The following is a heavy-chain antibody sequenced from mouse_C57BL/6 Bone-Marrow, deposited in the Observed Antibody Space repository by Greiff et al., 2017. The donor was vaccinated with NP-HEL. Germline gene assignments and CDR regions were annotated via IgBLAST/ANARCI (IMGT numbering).Heavy chain of an antibody. J-gene: IGHJ3*01. V-gene: IGHV5-4*01. CDR1: GFTFSSYA. Sequence: EVQGVESGGGLVKPGGSLKLSCAASGFTFSSYAMSWVRQTPETRLEWVATISDGGSYTYYPDNVKGRFTISRDNAKNNLYLQMSLLKSDDTAMYYCARGGVGFAYWGQGTLVTVSA. CDR3: ARGGVGFAY. CDR2: ISDGGSYT.